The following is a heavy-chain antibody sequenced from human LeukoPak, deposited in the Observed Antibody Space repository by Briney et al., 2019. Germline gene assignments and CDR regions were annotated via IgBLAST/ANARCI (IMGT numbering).Heavy chain of an antibody. J-gene: IGHJ4*02. CDR1: GYSISSGYY. Sequence: SETLSLTCAVSGYSISSGYYWGWIRQPPGKGLEWIGSIYHSGSTYYSPSLKSRVTISVDTSKNQFSLKLSSVTAADTAVYYCARTDPGSDYLDYWGQGTLVTVSS. D-gene: IGHD3-10*01. V-gene: IGHV4-38-2*01. CDR3: ARTDPGSDYLDY. CDR2: IYHSGST.